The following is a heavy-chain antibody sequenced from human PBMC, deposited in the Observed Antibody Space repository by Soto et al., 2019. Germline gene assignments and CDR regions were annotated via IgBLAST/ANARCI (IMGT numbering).Heavy chain of an antibody. V-gene: IGHV3-11*06. D-gene: IGHD3-16*01. J-gene: IGHJ6*02. CDR3: ARPQGGMITSYSGMDV. CDR1: GFTFSDYY. CDR2: ISTGSTNT. Sequence: SLRVSSAASGFTFSDYYMTWIRQSPGKGLEWVSYISTGSTNTIYADSVKGRFTISRDNAKNSLYLQMNVLRAEDTAVYYCARPQGGMITSYSGMDVWGQGTTVTVSS.